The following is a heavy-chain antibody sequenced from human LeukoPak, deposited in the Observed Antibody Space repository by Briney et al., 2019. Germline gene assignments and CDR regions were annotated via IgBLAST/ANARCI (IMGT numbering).Heavy chain of an antibody. V-gene: IGHV1-69*01. D-gene: IGHD5-12*01. CDR3: ARGQRGYSGYLDAFDI. CDR2: IIPIFGTA. CDR1: GGTFSSYA. Sequence: SVKVSCKASGGTFSSYAISWVRQAPGQGLEWMGGIIPIFGTANYAQKFQGRVTITAGESTSTAYMELSSLRSEDTAVYYCARGQRGYSGYLDAFDIWGQGTMVTVSS. J-gene: IGHJ3*02.